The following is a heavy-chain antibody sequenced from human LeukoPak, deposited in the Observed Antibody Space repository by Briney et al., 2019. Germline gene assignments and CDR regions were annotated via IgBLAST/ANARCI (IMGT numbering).Heavy chain of an antibody. CDR1: GFTFSNSW. V-gene: IGHV3-7*01. Sequence: GGSLRLSCAGSGFTFSNSWMGWVRQAPGKGLEWVANVQHIGGETYYVDSVKGRFTISRDNAKNSVYLQMNSLGADDTAVYYCARGRGESSSWYEDYWGQGTLVTVSS. D-gene: IGHD6-13*01. CDR3: ARGRGESSSWYEDY. CDR2: VQHIGGET. J-gene: IGHJ4*02.